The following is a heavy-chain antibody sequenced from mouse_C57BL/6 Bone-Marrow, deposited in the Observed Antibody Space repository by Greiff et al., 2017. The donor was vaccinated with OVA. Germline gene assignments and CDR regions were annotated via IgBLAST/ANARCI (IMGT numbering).Heavy chain of an antibody. J-gene: IGHJ4*01. CDR3: ARTTVVATGAMDY. CDR2: ISSGGSYT. CDR1: GFTFSSYG. V-gene: IGHV5-6*02. D-gene: IGHD1-1*01. Sequence: DVMLVESGGDLVKPGGSLKLSCAASGFTFSSYGMSWVRQTPDKRLEWVATISSGGSYTYYPDSVKGRFTISRDNAKSTLYLQMSSLKSEDTAMYYCARTTVVATGAMDYWGQGTSVTVSS.